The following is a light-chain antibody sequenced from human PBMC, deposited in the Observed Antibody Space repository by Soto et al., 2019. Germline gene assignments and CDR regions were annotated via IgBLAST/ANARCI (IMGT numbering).Light chain of an antibody. CDR2: DVR. CDR1: SSDVGGYNY. CDR3: SSYTSSTLVV. Sequence: QSALTQPASVSGSPGQSITISCTGTSSDVGGYNYVSWYQQHPGKAPKLMIYDVRDRPSGVSNRFSGSKSGNTASLTISGLQAEDEADYYCSSYTSSTLVVFGGGTKVTVL. J-gene: IGLJ2*01. V-gene: IGLV2-14*01.